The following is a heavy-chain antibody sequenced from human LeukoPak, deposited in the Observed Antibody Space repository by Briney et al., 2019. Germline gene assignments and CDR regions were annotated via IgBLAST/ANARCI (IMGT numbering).Heavy chain of an antibody. V-gene: IGHV3-30*04. CDR2: ISYDGSNK. CDR3: ARSLATSYYYMDV. D-gene: IGHD5-12*01. Sequence: PGRSLRLSCAASGFTFSNYAMHWVRQAPGKGLEWVAVISYDGSNKFYADSVKGRCTISRDNSKNTLHLQMNRLRAEDTAVYYCARSLATSYYYMDVWGKGTTVTVSS. CDR1: GFTFSNYA. J-gene: IGHJ6*03.